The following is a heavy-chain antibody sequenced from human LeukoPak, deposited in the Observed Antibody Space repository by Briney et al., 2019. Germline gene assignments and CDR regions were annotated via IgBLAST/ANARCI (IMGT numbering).Heavy chain of an antibody. J-gene: IGHJ5*02. V-gene: IGHV3-15*01. D-gene: IGHD2-21*02. CDR1: GFTFSNAW. CDR3: TTEGAGGDRNWFDP. CDR2: IKSKTDGGTT. Sequence: GGSLRLSCAASGFTFSNAWMSWVRQAPGKGLEWVGRIKSKTDGGTTDYAAPVKGRFTISRDDSKNTLYLQMNSLKTEDTAVYYCTTEGAGGDRNWFDPWGQGTLVTVSS.